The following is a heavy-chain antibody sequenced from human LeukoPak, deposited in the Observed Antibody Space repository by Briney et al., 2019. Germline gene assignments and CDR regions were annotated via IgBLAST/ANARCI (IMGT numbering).Heavy chain of an antibody. CDR1: GYTFTSFG. Sequence: ASVKVSCKPSGYTFTSFGISWVRQAPGQGLEWMGWIGAYTGDTNYAQKFQGRVTMTTDTSTSTAYMDLRSLRSDDTAVYYCTRDHCRGDNCPSFDYWGQGTLVTVSS. D-gene: IGHD2-15*01. V-gene: IGHV1-18*04. J-gene: IGHJ4*02. CDR2: IGAYTGDT. CDR3: TRDHCRGDNCPSFDY.